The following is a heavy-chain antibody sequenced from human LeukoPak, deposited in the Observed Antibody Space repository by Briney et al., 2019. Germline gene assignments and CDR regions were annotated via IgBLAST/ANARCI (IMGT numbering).Heavy chain of an antibody. J-gene: IGHJ5*02. CDR3: ARDGPGEWLLLT. CDR1: GGTFSSYA. Sequence: SVKVSCKASGGTFSSYAISWVRQAPGQGLEWMGGIIPIFGTANYAQKFQGRVTITADESTGTAYMELSSLRSEDTAVYYCARDGPGEWLLLTWGQGTLVTVSS. CDR2: IIPIFGTA. V-gene: IGHV1-69*13. D-gene: IGHD3-22*01.